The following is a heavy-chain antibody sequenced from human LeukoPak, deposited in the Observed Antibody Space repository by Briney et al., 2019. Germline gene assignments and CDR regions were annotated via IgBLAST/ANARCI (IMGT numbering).Heavy chain of an antibody. Sequence: SETLSLTCTVSGGSITSYYWSWIRQPPGKGLEWIGYIYYSGSTNYNPPLKSRVTISVETSKNQFSLKLRSVTAADTAVYCCARHIPGNPYFDYWGQGTLVTVSS. D-gene: IGHD2/OR15-2a*01. CDR3: ARHIPGNPYFDY. J-gene: IGHJ4*02. V-gene: IGHV4-59*08. CDR2: IYYSGST. CDR1: GGSITSYY.